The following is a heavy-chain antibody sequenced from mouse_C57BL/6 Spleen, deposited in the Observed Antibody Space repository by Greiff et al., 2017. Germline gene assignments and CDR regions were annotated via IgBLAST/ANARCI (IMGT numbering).Heavy chain of an antibody. V-gene: IGHV1-74*01. J-gene: IGHJ2*01. CDR1: GYTFTSYW. D-gene: IGHD3-2*02. Sequence: QVQLQQAGAELVKPGASVKVSCKASGYTFTSYWMHWVKQRPGQGLEWIGRIHPSDSDTNYNQKFKGKATLTVDKSSSPAYMQLSSLTSADSAVSYCAMTAQATTDYWGQGTTLTVSS. CDR2: IHPSDSDT. CDR3: AMTAQATTDY.